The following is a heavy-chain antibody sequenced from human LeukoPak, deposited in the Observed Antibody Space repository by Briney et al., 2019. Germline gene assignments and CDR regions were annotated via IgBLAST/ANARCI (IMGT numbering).Heavy chain of an antibody. J-gene: IGHJ3*02. CDR3: ARDMIGNYGDYPTAFDI. CDR2: IKQDGSEK. CDR1: GFTFSNFW. D-gene: IGHD4-17*01. Sequence: GGSLRLSCVGSGFTFSNFWMNWVRQAPGKGLDWVASIKQDGSEKFYVDSVKGRFTISRDNAKNSLHLQMNSLRVEDTAVYYCARDMIGNYGDYPTAFDIWGQRTTVTVSS. V-gene: IGHV3-7*01.